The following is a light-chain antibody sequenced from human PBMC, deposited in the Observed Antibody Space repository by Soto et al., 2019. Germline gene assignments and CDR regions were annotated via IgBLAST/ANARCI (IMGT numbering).Light chain of an antibody. CDR1: QRFGSSN. J-gene: IGKJ1*01. CDR3: QQYGNSPWT. V-gene: IGKV3-20*01. CDR2: STS. Sequence: EIVLTQSPGTLSLSSGERGTLSCRASQRFGSSNLAWYQQKSGQAPRLLIYSTSSRATGIPDRFSGSGSGTDFTLTISRLEPEDFAVYYCQQYGNSPWTFGQGTKVDIK.